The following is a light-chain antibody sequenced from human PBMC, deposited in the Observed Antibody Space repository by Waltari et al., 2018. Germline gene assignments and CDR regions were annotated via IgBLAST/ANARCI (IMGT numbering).Light chain of an antibody. V-gene: IGLV1-51*02. CDR1: SSNIGTNY. Sequence: QSALTQPPSVSAAPGQRVTISCSGGSSNIGTNYVPWYQQFPGTDPKLLSYGRTEVPSGIHGRCSGSKSGPAATLEITGLQAGDEADYYCGTVDSSLGGAVFGGGTRLTVL. CDR3: GTVDSSLGGAV. CDR2: GRT. J-gene: IGLJ7*01.